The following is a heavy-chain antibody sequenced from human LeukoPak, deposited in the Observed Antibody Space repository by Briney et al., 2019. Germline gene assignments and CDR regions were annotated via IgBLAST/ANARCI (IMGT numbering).Heavy chain of an antibody. V-gene: IGHV3-30*04. CDR3: ARWYVLPYYYYGMDV. J-gene: IGHJ6*02. CDR2: ISYDGSNK. D-gene: IGHD2-15*01. Sequence: RSLRLSCAASGFTFSSYAMHWVRQAPGKGLEWVAVISYDGSNKYYADSVKGRFTISRDNSKNTLYLQMNSLRAEDTAVYYCARWYVLPYYYYGMDVWGQGTTVTVSS. CDR1: GFTFSSYA.